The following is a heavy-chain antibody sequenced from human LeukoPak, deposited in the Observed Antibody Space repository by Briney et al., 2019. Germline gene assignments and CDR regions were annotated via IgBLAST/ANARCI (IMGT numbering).Heavy chain of an antibody. CDR1: GGSISSDGYY. D-gene: IGHD5-18*01. V-gene: IGHV4-31*03. J-gene: IGHJ3*02. CDR3: ATNNYGYMGAFDN. CDR2: IYFSGST. Sequence: PSQTLSLACIVSGGSISSDGYYWSWIRQYPGKGLEWVGYIYFSGSTYYNPSLKSRVTISVDTSKNQFSLRLNSVTAADTAMYHCATNNYGYMGAFDNWGQGTMVSVSS.